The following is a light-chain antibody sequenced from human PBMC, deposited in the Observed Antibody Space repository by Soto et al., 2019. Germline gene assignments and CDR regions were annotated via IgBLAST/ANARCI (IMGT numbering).Light chain of an antibody. CDR3: SSYTSSSTVV. CDR1: SSDVGGYNY. J-gene: IGLJ3*02. V-gene: IGLV2-14*01. Sequence: QSALTQSASVSGSPGQSITISCTGTSSDVGGYNYVSWYQQLPGKAPKLMIYDVSNRPSGVSNRFSGSKSDNTASLMISGLQAEDEADYYCSSYTSSSTVVFGGGTKLTVL. CDR2: DVS.